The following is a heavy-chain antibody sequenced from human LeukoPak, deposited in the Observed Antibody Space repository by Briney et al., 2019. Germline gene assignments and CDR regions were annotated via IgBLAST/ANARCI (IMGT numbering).Heavy chain of an antibody. Sequence: PGGSLRLSRVVSGYSFSTNMMTWVRQAPGKGLEWVATILPGGSESYRVDSVKGRFTVSRDNAKNSLYLQMISLRVEDTAVYYCMSAHGYWGQGTLVTVSS. V-gene: IGHV3-7*01. CDR1: GYSFSTNM. CDR2: ILPGGSES. J-gene: IGHJ4*02. CDR3: MSAHGY.